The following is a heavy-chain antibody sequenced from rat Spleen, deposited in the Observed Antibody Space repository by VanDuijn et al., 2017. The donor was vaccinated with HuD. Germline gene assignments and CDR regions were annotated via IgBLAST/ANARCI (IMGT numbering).Heavy chain of an antibody. J-gene: IGHJ3*01. CDR2: ISYDGSST. CDR1: GFTFSDYY. Sequence: EVQLVESGGGLVQPGRSLKLSCTASGFTFSDYYMAWVRQAPTKGLEWVATISYDGSSTYYRDSVKGRFTISRDNAKSTLYLQMDSLRSEDTATYYGTTQPQLPGSTNWFAYWGQGTLVTVSS. CDR3: TTQPQLPGSTNWFAY. D-gene: IGHD1-4*01. V-gene: IGHV5-20*01.